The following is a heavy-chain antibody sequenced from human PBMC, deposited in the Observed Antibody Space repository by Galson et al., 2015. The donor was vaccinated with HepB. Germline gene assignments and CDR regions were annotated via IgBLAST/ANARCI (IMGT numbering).Heavy chain of an antibody. D-gene: IGHD1-1*01. CDR2: ISYAGSNK. CDR1: GFTFSSYG. Sequence: SLRLSCAAYGFTFSSYGMHWVRQAPGRGLEGVAVISYAGSNKYYADSVKGRFTISRDNSENTLYLQMNSLRAEDTAVYYCAKDSGTGTADYWGQGTLVTVSS. V-gene: IGHV3-30*18. CDR3: AKDSGTGTADY. J-gene: IGHJ4*02.